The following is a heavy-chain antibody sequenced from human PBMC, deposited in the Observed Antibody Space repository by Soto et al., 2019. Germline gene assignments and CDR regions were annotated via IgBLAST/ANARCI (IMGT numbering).Heavy chain of an antibody. J-gene: IGHJ4*02. CDR1: GFTFSTSW. Sequence: PGGSLRLSCAASGFTFSTSWMSWVRQAPGKGLEWVANIKQDGSEKYYVDSVKGRFTISRDNAKNSLYLQMSSLRAEDTAVYYCWGYDNSGSGRENTIDNWGQGTLVTVSS. V-gene: IGHV3-7*01. CDR2: IKQDGSEK. CDR3: WGYDNSGSGRENTIDN. D-gene: IGHD3-22*01.